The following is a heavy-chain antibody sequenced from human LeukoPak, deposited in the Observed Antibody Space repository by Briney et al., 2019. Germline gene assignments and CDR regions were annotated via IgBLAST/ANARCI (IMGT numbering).Heavy chain of an antibody. CDR1: GFTFSDYA. V-gene: IGHV3-30-3*01. CDR2: ISKDGSDK. Sequence: PGGSLRLSCAASGFTFSDYAMHWVRQAPGKGLEWVAVISKDGSDKYYPGSVRGRFTISRDNSKNTIYLQMDSLRAEDTAIYSCARDYWCNYDYWGQGTLVTVSS. D-gene: IGHD1-1*01. CDR3: ARDYWCNYDY. J-gene: IGHJ4*02.